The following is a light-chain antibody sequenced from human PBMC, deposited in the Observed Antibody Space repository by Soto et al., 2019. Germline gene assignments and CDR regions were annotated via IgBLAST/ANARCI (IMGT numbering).Light chain of an antibody. Sequence: EIVLTQSPGTLSLSPGERATLSCRAIQSVSNNYLAWYQQKPGQAPRLLIYGTSSRATGIPDRFSGSGSGTDFTLTISSLEPEDFAVYYCQQRSNWPLITFGQGTRLEI. CDR3: QQRSNWPLIT. CDR2: GTS. CDR1: QSVSNNY. J-gene: IGKJ5*01. V-gene: IGKV3D-20*02.